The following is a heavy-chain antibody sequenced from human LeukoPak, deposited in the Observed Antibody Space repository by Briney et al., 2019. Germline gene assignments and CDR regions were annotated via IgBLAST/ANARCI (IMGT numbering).Heavy chain of an antibody. V-gene: IGHV4-34*01. CDR2: INHSGST. Sequence: TSETLSLTCAVYGGSFSGYYWSWIRQPPGKGLEWIGEINHSGSTNYNPSLKSRVTISVDTSKNQFSLKLSSVTAADTAVYYCARAHGDYWGQGTLVTVSS. CDR3: ARAHGDY. CDR1: GGSFSGYY. J-gene: IGHJ4*02.